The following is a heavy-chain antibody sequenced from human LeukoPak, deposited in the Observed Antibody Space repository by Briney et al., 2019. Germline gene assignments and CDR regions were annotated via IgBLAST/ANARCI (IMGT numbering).Heavy chain of an antibody. V-gene: IGHV4-31*03. CDR3: ARGLFSSSWSYYYYMDV. CDR2: IYYSGTT. CDR1: GGSISSGGYY. Sequence: PSQTLSLTCTVSGGSISSGGYYWSWIRQHPGKGLEWIGYIYYSGTTYYNPSLKARVTISVHTSKNQFSLKLSSVTSADTAVYYCARGLFSSSWSYYYYMDVRGKGTTVTVSS. D-gene: IGHD6-13*01. J-gene: IGHJ6*03.